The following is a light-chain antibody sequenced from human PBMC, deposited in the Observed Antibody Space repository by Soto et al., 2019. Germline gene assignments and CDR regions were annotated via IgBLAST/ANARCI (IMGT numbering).Light chain of an antibody. CDR1: SSNIGSNT. CDR3: AAWDDSLNGSVV. J-gene: IGLJ2*01. Sequence: QSVLTQPPSASGTPGQRVTISCSGSSSNIGSNTVNWYQQLPGTAPKLLIYSNNQRPSGVPDRFSGSKSGTSASLAISGLQFEDETDYYCAAWDDSLNGSVVFGGGTKVTVL. CDR2: SNN. V-gene: IGLV1-44*01.